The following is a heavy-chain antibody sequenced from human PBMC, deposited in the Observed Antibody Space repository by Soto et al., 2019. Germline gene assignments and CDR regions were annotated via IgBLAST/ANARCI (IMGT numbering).Heavy chain of an antibody. CDR1: GGSFSGYY. J-gene: IGHJ6*02. Sequence: SETLSLTCAVYGGSFSGYYWSWIRQPPGKGLEWIGEINHSGSTNYNPSLKSRVTISVDTSKNQFSLKLSSVTAADTAVYYCARDRIAVAGTWSLGYYYYGMDVWGQGTTVTVSS. D-gene: IGHD6-19*01. CDR3: ARDRIAVAGTWSLGYYYYGMDV. V-gene: IGHV4-34*01. CDR2: INHSGST.